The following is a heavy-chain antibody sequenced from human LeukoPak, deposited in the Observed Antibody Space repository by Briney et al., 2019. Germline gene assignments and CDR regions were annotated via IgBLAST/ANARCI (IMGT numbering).Heavy chain of an antibody. CDR3: AQEIGYCSGGICYSLEYFLN. CDR1: GFTFSTYA. D-gene: IGHD2-15*01. J-gene: IGHJ1*01. CDR2: ISGSGGST. V-gene: IGHV3-23*01. Sequence: GGSLRLSCAASGFTFSTYAMTWVRQAPGKGLEWVSTISGSGGSTYFAASVKGRFTISRGNAKNTFYLEMNSLRVEDTAIYYCAQEIGYCSGGICYSLEYFLNWGQGTLVIVSS.